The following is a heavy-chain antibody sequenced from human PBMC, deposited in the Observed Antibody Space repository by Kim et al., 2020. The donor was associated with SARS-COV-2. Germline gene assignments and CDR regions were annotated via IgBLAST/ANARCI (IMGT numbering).Heavy chain of an antibody. V-gene: IGHV1-46*01. CDR1: GYTFTSYY. Sequence: ASVKVSCKASGYTFTSYYMHWVRQAPGQGLDWMGIINPSGGSTSYAQKFQGRVTMTRDTSTSTVYMDLSSLRSEDTAVYYCARDRVTSPPYSSSWPPIAWGVPRFDPWGQGTLVTVSS. CDR3: ARDRVTSPPYSSSWPPIAWGVPRFDP. CDR2: INPSGGST. J-gene: IGHJ5*02. D-gene: IGHD6-13*01.